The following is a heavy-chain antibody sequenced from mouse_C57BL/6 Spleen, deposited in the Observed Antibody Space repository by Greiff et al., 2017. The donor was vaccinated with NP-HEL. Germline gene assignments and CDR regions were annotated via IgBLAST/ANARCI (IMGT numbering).Heavy chain of an antibody. CDR3: ARGDDYENAMDY. CDR1: GFNIKDYY. Sequence: EVKLEESGAELVKPGASVKLSCTASGFNIKDYYMHWVKQRTEQGLEWIGRIDPEDGETKYVPKFQGKATITADTSSNTAYLQLSSLTSEDTAVYYCARGDDYENAMDYWGQGTSVTVSS. D-gene: IGHD2-4*01. CDR2: IDPEDGET. J-gene: IGHJ4*01. V-gene: IGHV14-2*01.